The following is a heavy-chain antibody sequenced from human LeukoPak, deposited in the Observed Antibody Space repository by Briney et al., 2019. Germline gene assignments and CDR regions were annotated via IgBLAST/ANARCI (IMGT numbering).Heavy chain of an antibody. CDR3: AKDIRDEMATIPIDY. J-gene: IGHJ4*02. D-gene: IGHD5-24*01. V-gene: IGHV3-9*01. CDR2: ISWNSGSI. Sequence: GGSLRLSCAASGFTFDDYGMSWVRQAPGKGLEWVSGISWNSGSIGYADSVKGRFTISRDNAKKSLYLQMNSLRAEDTALYYCAKDIRDEMATIPIDYWGQGTLVTVSS. CDR1: GFTFDDYG.